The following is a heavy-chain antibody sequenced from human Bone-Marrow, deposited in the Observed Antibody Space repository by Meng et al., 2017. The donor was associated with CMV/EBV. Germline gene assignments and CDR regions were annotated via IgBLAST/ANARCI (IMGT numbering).Heavy chain of an antibody. V-gene: IGHV3-30-3*01. CDR1: GFTFSSYA. Sequence: GGSLRLSCAASGFTFSSYAMHWVRQAPGKGLEWVAVISYDGSNKYYADSVKGRFTISRDNSKNTLYLQMNSLRAEDTAVYYCARDFAHYCSSTSCTNDAFDIWGQGTMVTVSS. CDR2: ISYDGSNK. CDR3: ARDFAHYCSSTSCTNDAFDI. J-gene: IGHJ3*02. D-gene: IGHD2-2*01.